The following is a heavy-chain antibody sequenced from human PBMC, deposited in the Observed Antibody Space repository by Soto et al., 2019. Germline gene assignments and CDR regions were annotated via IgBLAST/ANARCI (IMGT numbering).Heavy chain of an antibody. J-gene: IGHJ4*02. D-gene: IGHD6-13*01. CDR1: GGSFSGYY. CDR2: INHSGST. CDR3: ARSSRVDY. Sequence: QVQLQQWGAGLLKPSETLSLTCAVYGGSFSGYYWSWIRQPPGKGLEWIGEINHSGSTNYNPSLKSRVTIAVDTSKNQFSLKLSSVTAADTAVYYCARSSRVDYWGQGTLVTVSS. V-gene: IGHV4-34*01.